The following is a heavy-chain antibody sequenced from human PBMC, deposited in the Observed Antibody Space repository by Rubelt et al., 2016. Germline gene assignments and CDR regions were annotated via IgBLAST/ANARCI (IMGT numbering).Heavy chain of an antibody. Sequence: QVQLQESGPGLVKPSQTLSLTCTVSGGSISSGGYYWSWIRQHPGKGLEWIGYIYYSGSTYYNPALKSRFTVAGDTSKNQVSLKLSSVTAADTAVYYCARVGFRAMTSDYWGQGTLVTVSS. J-gene: IGHJ4*02. V-gene: IGHV4-31*03. CDR1: GGSISSGGYY. CDR2: IYYSGST. D-gene: IGHD2-2*01. CDR3: ARVGFRAMTSDY.